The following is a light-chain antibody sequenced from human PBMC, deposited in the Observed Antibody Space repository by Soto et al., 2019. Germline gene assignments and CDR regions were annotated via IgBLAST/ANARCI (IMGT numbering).Light chain of an antibody. CDR2: GAS. CDR3: QPYRRSPP. CDR1: EIINSGY. V-gene: IGKV3-20*01. Sequence: ENLLTQSPDTLSLSAGERATLFCRASEIINSGYLAWYQQKPGRAPRLLSYGASKRATGIPDRFSGSESAAGVTLTINRREPAPSGGSYCQPYRRSPPFGQG. J-gene: IGKJ5*01.